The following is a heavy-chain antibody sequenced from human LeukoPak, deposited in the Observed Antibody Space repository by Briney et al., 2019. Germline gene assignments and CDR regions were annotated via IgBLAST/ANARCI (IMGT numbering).Heavy chain of an antibody. Sequence: KPSETLSLTCAVYGGSFSGYYWSWIRQPPGKGLEWIGEINQSGSTNYNPSLKSRVTISVVTSKNQFSLKLSSVTAADTAVYYCARVRWVNYMTTVSTFDYWGQGTLVTVSS. J-gene: IGHJ4*02. CDR2: INQSGST. CDR3: ARVRWVNYMTTVSTFDY. V-gene: IGHV4-34*01. CDR1: GGSFSGYY. D-gene: IGHD4-17*01.